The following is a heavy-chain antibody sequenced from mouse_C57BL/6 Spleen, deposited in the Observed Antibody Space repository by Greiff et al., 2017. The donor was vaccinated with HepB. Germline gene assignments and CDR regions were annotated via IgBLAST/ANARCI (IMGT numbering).Heavy chain of an antibody. CDR3: ARSGNPAWFAF. V-gene: IGHV1-54*01. CDR1: GYAFTNYL. CDR2: INTGSGGT. D-gene: IGHD2-1*01. Sequence: QVQLQQSGAELVRPGTSVKVSCTASGYAFTNYLIAWVKQRPGQGLEWIGVINTGSGGTDYHEKFKGKATLTADKSSCTASMQLSGLTSEDSAVYCYARSGNPAWFAFWGQGTLVTVSA. J-gene: IGHJ3*01.